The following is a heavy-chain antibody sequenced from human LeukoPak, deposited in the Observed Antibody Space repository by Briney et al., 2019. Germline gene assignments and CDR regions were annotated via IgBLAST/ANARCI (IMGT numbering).Heavy chain of an antibody. V-gene: IGHV4-59*01. D-gene: IGHD3-10*01. Sequence: SETLSLTCTVSGGSISSYYWNWIRQPPRKGLELIWYIYYSGTTNYNPSTKSRVSMSVDTSKNQFSLNLSSVTAADTAVYYCARDAKYYYGSRTYFFFEYWGQGALLTVSS. J-gene: IGHJ4*02. CDR2: IYYSGTT. CDR1: GGSISSYY. CDR3: ARDAKYYYGSRTYFFFEY.